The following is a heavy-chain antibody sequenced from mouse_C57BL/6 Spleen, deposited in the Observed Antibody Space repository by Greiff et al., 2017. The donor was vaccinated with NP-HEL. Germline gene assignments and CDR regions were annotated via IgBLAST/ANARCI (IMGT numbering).Heavy chain of an antibody. CDR2: IDPSDSYT. J-gene: IGHJ2*01. Sequence: VKQSCKASGYTFTSYWMQWVKQRPGQGLEWIGEIDPSDSYTHYNQNIKGKATLNVDTSSSTAYMQLSSLTSEDPAVYYCARNLLPDYWGQGTTLTVSS. D-gene: IGHD2-10*01. CDR1: GYTFTSYW. V-gene: IGHV1-50*01. CDR3: ARNLLPDY.